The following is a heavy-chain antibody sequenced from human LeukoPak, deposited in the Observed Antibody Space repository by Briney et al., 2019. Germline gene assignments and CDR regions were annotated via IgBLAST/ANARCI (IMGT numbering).Heavy chain of an antibody. V-gene: IGHV5-51*01. D-gene: IGHD6-19*01. CDR1: GYSFTSYW. J-gene: IGHJ3*02. Sequence: GESLKISCKGSGYSFTSYWIGWVRQMPGKGLEWMGIIYPGDSDTRYSPSFQGQVTISADKSISTAYLQWSSLKASDTAMYYCARHGPSSGWYGNAFDIWGQGTMVTVSS. CDR2: IYPGDSDT. CDR3: ARHGPSSGWYGNAFDI.